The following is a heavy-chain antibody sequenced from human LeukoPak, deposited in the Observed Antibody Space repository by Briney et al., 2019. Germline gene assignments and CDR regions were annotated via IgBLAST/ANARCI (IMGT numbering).Heavy chain of an antibody. V-gene: IGHV1-18*01. J-gene: IGHJ4*02. CDR3: ARVIRGDYPNY. D-gene: IGHD3-10*01. CDR2: ISAYNGNT. CDR1: GYTFTSYG. Sequence: ASVNVSCKASGYTFTSYGISWVREAPGQGLEWMGWISAYNGNTNYAQKLQGRVTMTTDTSTSTAYMELRSLRSDDTAVYYCARVIRGDYPNYWGQGTLVTVSS.